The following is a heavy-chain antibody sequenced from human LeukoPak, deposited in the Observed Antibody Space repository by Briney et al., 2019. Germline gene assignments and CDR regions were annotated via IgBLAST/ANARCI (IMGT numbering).Heavy chain of an antibody. CDR3: ARDGRVVVAATYWFDP. V-gene: IGHV1-2*02. CDR1: GYTFTGYY. D-gene: IGHD2-15*01. J-gene: IGHJ5*02. CDR2: INPNSGGT. Sequence: GASVKVSCKASGYTFTGYYMHWVRQAPGQGLEWMGWINPNSGGTNYAQKFQGRVTMTRDTSISTAYMELSRLRSDDTAVYYCARDGRVVVAATYWFDPWGQGTLVTVSS.